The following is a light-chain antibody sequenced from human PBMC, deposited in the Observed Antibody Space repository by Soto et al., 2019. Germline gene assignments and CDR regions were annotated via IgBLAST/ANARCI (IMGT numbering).Light chain of an antibody. J-gene: IGKJ4*01. CDR1: QSVSSSY. CDR2: GAS. CDR3: QQYGSSSLT. V-gene: IGKV3-20*01. Sequence: EIVLTQSPGTLSLSPGERATLSCRASQSVSSSYLAWYRQKPGQAPRLLIYGASSRATGIPDRFSGSGSGTDVSLTISRLEPEDFALYYCQQYGSSSLTFGGGTTVEIK.